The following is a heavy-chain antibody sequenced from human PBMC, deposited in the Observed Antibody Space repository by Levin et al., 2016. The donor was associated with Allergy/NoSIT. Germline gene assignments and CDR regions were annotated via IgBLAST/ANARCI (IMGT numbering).Heavy chain of an antibody. D-gene: IGHD3-22*01. CDR2: IYYSGST. CDR3: ARLAYYDSSGYTYYYYYMDV. V-gene: IGHV4-39*01. Sequence: SETLSLTCTVSGGSISSSSYYWGWIRQPPGKGLEWIGSIYYSGSTYYNPSLKSRVTISVDTSKNQFSLKLSSVTAADTAVYYCARLAYYDSSGYTYYYYYMDVWGKGTTVTVSS. CDR1: GGSISSSSYY. J-gene: IGHJ6*03.